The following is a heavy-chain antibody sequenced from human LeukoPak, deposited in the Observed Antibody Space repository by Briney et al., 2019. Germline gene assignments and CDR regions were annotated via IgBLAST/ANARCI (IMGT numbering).Heavy chain of an antibody. V-gene: IGHV4-4*07. D-gene: IGHD2-15*01. CDR3: ARAGYCSGGSCYGDYYYYYMDV. J-gene: IGHJ6*03. Sequence: SETLSLTCTVSGGSISSYYWSWIRQPAGKGLEWIGRIYTSGCTNYNPSLKSRVTMSVDTSKNQFSLKLSSVTAADTAVYYCARAGYCSGGSCYGDYYYYYMDVWGKGTTVTVSS. CDR1: GGSISSYY. CDR2: IYTSGCT.